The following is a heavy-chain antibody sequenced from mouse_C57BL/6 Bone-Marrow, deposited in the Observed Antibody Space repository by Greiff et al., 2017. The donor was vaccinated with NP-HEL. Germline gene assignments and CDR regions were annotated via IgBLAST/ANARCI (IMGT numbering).Heavy chain of an antibody. CDR1: GYTFTGYW. D-gene: IGHD2-2*01. J-gene: IGHJ4*01. Sequence: VKLQQSGAELMKPGASVKLSCKATGYTFTGYWIEWVKQRPGHGLEWIGEILPGGGSTNYNAKFKGKATFTADTSSNTAYMQLSSLTTEDSAIYYCAGLPPYYYAMDYGGQGTSVTVSS. CDR2: ILPGGGST. CDR3: AGLPPYYYAMDY. V-gene: IGHV1-9*01.